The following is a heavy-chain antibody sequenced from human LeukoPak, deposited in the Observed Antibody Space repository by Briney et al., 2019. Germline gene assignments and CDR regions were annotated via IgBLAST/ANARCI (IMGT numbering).Heavy chain of an antibody. J-gene: IGHJ6*04. CDR1: GFTFSNAW. CDR2: IKSKTDGGTT. V-gene: IGHV3-15*01. D-gene: IGHD1-1*01. Sequence: GGSLRLSCAASGFTFSNAWMSWVRQAPGKGLEWVGRIKSKTDGGTTDYAAPVKGRFTISRDDSKNTLYLQMNSLKPEDAAVYYCTTALERRGGYYGMDVWGKGTTVTVSS. CDR3: TTALERRGGYYGMDV.